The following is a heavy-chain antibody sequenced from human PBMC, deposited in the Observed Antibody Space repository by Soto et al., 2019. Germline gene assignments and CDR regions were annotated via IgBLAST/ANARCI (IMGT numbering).Heavy chain of an antibody. V-gene: IGHV4-59*01. D-gene: IGHD3-10*01. CDR1: GDSMRNCY. J-gene: IGHJ4*02. CDR3: ARGRFGAYVDF. Sequence: QVQLQESGPGLVNPSETLSLTCTVSGDSMRNCYWSWIRQPPGKGLEWMAYIEYSGRTEVKPSLHGRVTISLDTSKNQFSLTLNSVTAADTATYYCARGRFGAYVDFWGQGTLVAVSS. CDR2: IEYSGRT.